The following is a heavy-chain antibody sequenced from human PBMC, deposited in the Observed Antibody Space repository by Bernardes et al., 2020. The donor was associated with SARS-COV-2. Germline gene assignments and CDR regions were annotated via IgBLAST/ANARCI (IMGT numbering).Heavy chain of an antibody. CDR2: ISTSGTTI. D-gene: IGHD5-12*01. J-gene: IGHJ3*02. V-gene: IGHV3-48*03. CDR1: GFTFSSYE. Sequence: GGSLRLSCAASGFTFSSYEMNWVRQAPGKGLEWVSYISTSGTTIYYADSVKGRFTISRDNAGNSLYMQTNSLRADDTAVYYCARDGGFRASHTWAAIEDSFDIWGQGTMVSVSS. CDR3: ARDGGFRASHTWAAIEDSFDI.